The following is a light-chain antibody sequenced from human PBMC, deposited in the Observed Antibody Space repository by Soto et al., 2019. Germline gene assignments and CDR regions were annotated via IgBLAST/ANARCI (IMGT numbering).Light chain of an antibody. CDR1: QTISSW. Sequence: DIQMTQSPSTLSGSVGDRVTITCRASQTISSWVAWYQQKPGKAPKLLIYKASTLKSGVPSRISGSGSGTEFTLTISSLQPDDFATYYCQHYNSYSEAFGQGTKVELK. V-gene: IGKV1-5*03. J-gene: IGKJ1*01. CDR2: KAS. CDR3: QHYNSYSEA.